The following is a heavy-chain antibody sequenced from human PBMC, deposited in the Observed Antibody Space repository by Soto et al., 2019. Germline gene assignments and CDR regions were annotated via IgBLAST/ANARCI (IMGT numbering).Heavy chain of an antibody. Sequence: PSETLSLTCTVSGDSIRRSSSYWGWVRQPPGKGLEWIGTISYSGSTYYNPSLESRVTISVDTSKNQFSLNLSSVTAADTAVYYCARQRNSLHRVYATWGQGSLVIVSS. D-gene: IGHD5-12*01. J-gene: IGHJ5*02. CDR3: ARQRNSLHRVYAT. CDR1: GDSIRRSSSY. V-gene: IGHV4-39*01. CDR2: ISYSGST.